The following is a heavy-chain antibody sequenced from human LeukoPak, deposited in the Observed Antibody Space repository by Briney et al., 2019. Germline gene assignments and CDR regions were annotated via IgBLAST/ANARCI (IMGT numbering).Heavy chain of an antibody. V-gene: IGHV3-30*04. CDR2: ISYDGSNK. J-gene: IGHJ4*02. D-gene: IGHD2-21*02. CDR1: GFTFSSYA. Sequence: PGGSLRLSCAASGFTFSSYAMHWVRQAPGKGLEWVAVISYDGSNKYYADSVKGRFTISRDNSKNTLYLQMNSLRAEDTAVYYCARWVTPGWRNFDYWGQGTLVTVSS. CDR3: ARWVTPGWRNFDY.